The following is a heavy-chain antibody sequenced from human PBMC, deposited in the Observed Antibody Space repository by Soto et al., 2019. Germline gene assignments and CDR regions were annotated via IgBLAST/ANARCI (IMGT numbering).Heavy chain of an antibody. D-gene: IGHD1-26*01. CDR1: GYTFTNYH. J-gene: IGHJ4*02. V-gene: IGHV1-46*01. Sequence: ASVKVSCKASGYTFTNYHIRWVRQAPGQGPEYMGIINPSDGSTTYPQKFQGRVTMTGDTSTSTVYMELSSLRSDDTAVYYCARDGPSGSYNLDYWGQGTLVTVS. CDR3: ARDGPSGSYNLDY. CDR2: INPSDGST.